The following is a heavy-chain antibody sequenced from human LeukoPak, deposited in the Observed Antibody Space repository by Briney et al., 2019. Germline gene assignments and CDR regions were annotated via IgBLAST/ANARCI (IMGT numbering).Heavy chain of an antibody. CDR3: ARSLDTDLRE. J-gene: IGHJ4*02. Sequence: SQTLSLTCAISGDSVSSNSAAWNWIRQSPSRGLEWLGRTYYRSKWSKDYAVSVKSRITINPDTSNNQLSLQLNSVTPEDTAVYYCARSLDTDLREWGQGTLVTVSS. V-gene: IGHV6-1*01. D-gene: IGHD5-18*01. CDR2: TYYRSKWSK. CDR1: GDSVSSNSAA.